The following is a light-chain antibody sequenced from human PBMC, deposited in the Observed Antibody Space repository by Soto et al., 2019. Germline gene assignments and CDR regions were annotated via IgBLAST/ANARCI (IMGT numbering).Light chain of an antibody. CDR2: DVS. Sequence: QSALTQPASVSGSPGQSITISCTGTSSDVGGYNYVSWYQQHPGKAPKLIIYDVSNRPSGVSNRFSGSKSGNTASLTISGLQAEDEADYSCSSYTSSSTLVFGTGTKVTVL. CDR1: SSDVGGYNY. V-gene: IGLV2-14*01. J-gene: IGLJ1*01. CDR3: SSYTSSSTLV.